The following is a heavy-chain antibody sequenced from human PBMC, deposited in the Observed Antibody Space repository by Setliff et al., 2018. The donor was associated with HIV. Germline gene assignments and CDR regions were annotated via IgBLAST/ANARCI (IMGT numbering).Heavy chain of an antibody. V-gene: IGHV4-59*01. J-gene: IGHJ6*03. CDR3: ARAVIRREDRGMWTKLWSAPNHMDV. D-gene: IGHD3-10*01. Sequence: PSQTLSLTCSISGGSTSNYYWVWIRQSPGKGLEWIGHIHYGGGTYYNPSLESRVSISRDTSKNQFSLNLRDVTAGDTALYYCARAVIRREDRGMWTKLWSAPNHMDVWGKGITVTVSS. CDR2: IHYGGGT. CDR1: GGSTSNYY.